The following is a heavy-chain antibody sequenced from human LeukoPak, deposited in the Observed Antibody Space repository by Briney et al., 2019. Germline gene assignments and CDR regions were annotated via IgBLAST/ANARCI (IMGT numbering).Heavy chain of an antibody. CDR3: ARDPLAVAGTSY. V-gene: IGHV3-53*01. D-gene: IGHD6-19*01. Sequence: PGGSLRLSCAASGFTVSSNCMSWVRQAPGKGLEWVSVIYSGGSTYYADSVKGRFTISRDNSKNTLYLQMNSLRAEDTAVYYCARDPLAVAGTSYWGQGTLVTVSS. CDR1: GFTVSSNC. CDR2: IYSGGST. J-gene: IGHJ4*02.